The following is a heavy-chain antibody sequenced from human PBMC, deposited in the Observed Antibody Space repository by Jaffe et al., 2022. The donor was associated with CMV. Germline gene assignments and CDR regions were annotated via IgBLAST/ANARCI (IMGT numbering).Heavy chain of an antibody. CDR1: GYTFTSYA. V-gene: IGHV1-3*01. D-gene: IGHD3-22*01. CDR2: INAGNGNT. Sequence: QVQLVQSGAEVKKPGASVKVSCKASGYTFTSYAMHWVRQAPGQRLEWMGWINAGNGNTKYSQKFQGRVTITRDTSASTAYMELSSLRSEDTAVYYCARDYYDSSGYSWYFDLWGRGTLVTVSS. J-gene: IGHJ2*01. CDR3: ARDYYDSSGYSWYFDL.